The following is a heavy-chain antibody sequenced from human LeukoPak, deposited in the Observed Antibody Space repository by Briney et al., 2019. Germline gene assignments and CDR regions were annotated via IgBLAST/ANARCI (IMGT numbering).Heavy chain of an antibody. Sequence: SGGSLRLSCAASGFTFSSYWMHWVRQAPGKGLVWVSRINSDGSSTSYADSVKGRFTISRDNAKNTLYLQMNSLRAEDTAVYYCARGAYGSGSYGDNWFDPWGQGTLVTVSS. CDR1: GFTFSSYW. CDR3: ARGAYGSGSYGDNWFDP. V-gene: IGHV3-74*01. J-gene: IGHJ5*02. D-gene: IGHD3-10*01. CDR2: INSDGSST.